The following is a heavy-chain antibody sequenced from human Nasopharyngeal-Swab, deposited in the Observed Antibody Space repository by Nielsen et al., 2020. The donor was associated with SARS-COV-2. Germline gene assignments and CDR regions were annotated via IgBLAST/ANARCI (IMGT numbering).Heavy chain of an antibody. V-gene: IGHV3-9*01. CDR2: ISWNSGTI. CDR1: GFTFDDYA. CDR3: ARVSTGTFDY. J-gene: IGHJ4*02. Sequence: SLKISCAASGFTFDDYAMHWVRQAPGKGLEWVSGISWNSGTIGYADSVKGRFTISRDNAKNSLYLQMKSLRTEDTAVYYCARVSTGTFDYWGQGTLVAVSS. D-gene: IGHD1-1*01.